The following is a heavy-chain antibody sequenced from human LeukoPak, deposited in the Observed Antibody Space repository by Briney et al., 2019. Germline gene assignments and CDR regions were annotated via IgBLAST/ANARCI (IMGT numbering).Heavy chain of an antibody. Sequence: ASVKVSCKASGGTFSSYAISWVRQAPGQGLEWMGRIIPILGIANYAQKFQGRVTITADKSTSTAYMELSSLRSEDTAVYYCARDQSPLGTAMANGWWGQGTLVTVSS. CDR1: GGTFSSYA. V-gene: IGHV1-69*04. CDR2: IIPILGIA. J-gene: IGHJ4*02. D-gene: IGHD5-18*01. CDR3: ARDQSPLGTAMANGW.